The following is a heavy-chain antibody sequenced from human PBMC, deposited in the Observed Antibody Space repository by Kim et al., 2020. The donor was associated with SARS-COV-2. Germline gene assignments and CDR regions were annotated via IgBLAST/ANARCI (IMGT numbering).Heavy chain of an antibody. Sequence: GGSLRLSCAASGFTFSSYAMHWVRQAPGKGLEWVAVISYDGSNKYYADSVKGRFTISRDNSKNTLYLQMNSLRAEDTAEYYCARPHSGGYYAHFDYWGQGTLVTVSS. CDR1: GFTFSSYA. CDR3: ARPHSGGYYAHFDY. D-gene: IGHD3-22*01. J-gene: IGHJ4*02. CDR2: ISYDGSNK. V-gene: IGHV3-30-3*01.